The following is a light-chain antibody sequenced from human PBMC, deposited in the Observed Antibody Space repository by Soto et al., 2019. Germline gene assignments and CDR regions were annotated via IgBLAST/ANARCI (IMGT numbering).Light chain of an antibody. V-gene: IGKV1-39*01. Sequence: DIQMTQSPSSLSASVGDRVTITCRASQSISTYLNWYQQKPGKAPKLLISAATILHSGVPSRFGGSGSGTGFTLTINSLQPEDFATFYCQQTYRTPYTFGQGTKLEIK. J-gene: IGKJ2*01. CDR3: QQTYRTPYT. CDR1: QSISTY. CDR2: AAT.